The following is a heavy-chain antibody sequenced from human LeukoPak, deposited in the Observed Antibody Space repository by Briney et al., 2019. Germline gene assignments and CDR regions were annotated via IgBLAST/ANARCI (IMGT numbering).Heavy chain of an antibody. CDR3: ARDREQSSGWYDY. V-gene: IGHV3-21*01. CDR1: GFTFSSYS. CDR2: ISSSSSYI. J-gene: IGHJ4*02. Sequence: PGGSLRLSCAASGFTFSSYSMNWVRQAPGKGLEWVSSISSSSSYIYYVDSVKGRFTISRDNAKNSLYLQMNSLRAEDTAVYYCARDREQSSGWYDYWGQGTLVTVSS. D-gene: IGHD6-19*01.